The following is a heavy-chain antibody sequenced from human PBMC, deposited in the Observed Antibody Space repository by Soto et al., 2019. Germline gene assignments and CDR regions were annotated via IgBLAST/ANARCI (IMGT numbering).Heavy chain of an antibody. D-gene: IGHD4-17*01. CDR2: FDPEDGET. J-gene: IGHJ4*02. V-gene: IGHV1-24*01. Sequence: GESLKISCKVSGYTLTELSMHWVRQAPGKGLEWMGGFDPEDGETIYAQKFQGRVTMTEDTSTDTAYMELSSLRSEDTAVYYCATGEGGGDVYFDYWGQGTLVTVSS. CDR1: GYTLTELS. CDR3: ATGEGGGDVYFDY.